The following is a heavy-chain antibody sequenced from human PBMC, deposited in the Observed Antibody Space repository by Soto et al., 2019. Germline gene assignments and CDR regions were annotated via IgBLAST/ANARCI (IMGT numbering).Heavy chain of an antibody. CDR1: GFTFSSYG. Sequence: QVQLVESGGGVVQPGRSLRLSCAASGFTFSSYGMHWVRQAPGKGLEWVAVISYDGSNKYYADSVKGRFTISRDNSKNSLFLQIESLRAEDTAVYYCAKEHSGYDYVHYFDYWGQGTLVTVSS. D-gene: IGHD5-12*01. CDR2: ISYDGSNK. V-gene: IGHV3-30*18. CDR3: AKEHSGYDYVHYFDY. J-gene: IGHJ4*02.